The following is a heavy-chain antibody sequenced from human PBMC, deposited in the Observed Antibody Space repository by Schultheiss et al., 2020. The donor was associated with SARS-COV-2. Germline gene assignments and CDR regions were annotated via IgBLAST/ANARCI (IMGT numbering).Heavy chain of an antibody. CDR3: ARFSASSIAATFDY. CDR1: GFTFSSYA. CDR2: INHSGST. V-gene: IGHV4-34*01. D-gene: IGHD6-13*01. J-gene: IGHJ4*02. Sequence: GSLRLSCAASGFTFSSYAMSWVRQAPGKGLEWIGEINHSGSTNYNPSLKSRVTISVDTSKNQFSLKLSSVTAADTAVYYCARFSASSIAATFDYWGQGTLVTVSS.